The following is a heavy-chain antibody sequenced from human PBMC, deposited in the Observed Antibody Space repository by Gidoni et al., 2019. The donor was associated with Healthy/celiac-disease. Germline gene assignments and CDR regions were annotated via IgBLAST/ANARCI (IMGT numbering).Heavy chain of an antibody. CDR3: AFISPWFDGRNWFDP. V-gene: IGHV3-9*01. D-gene: IGHD3-10*01. J-gene: IGHJ5*02. CDR2: ISWNSGSI. Sequence: EVQLVESGGGLVQPGRSLRLSCAASGFTFDDYAMHWVRQAPGKGLEWVSGISWNSGSIGYADSVKGRFTISRDNAKNSLYLQMNSLRAEDTALYYCAFISPWFDGRNWFDPWGQGTLVTVSS. CDR1: GFTFDDYA.